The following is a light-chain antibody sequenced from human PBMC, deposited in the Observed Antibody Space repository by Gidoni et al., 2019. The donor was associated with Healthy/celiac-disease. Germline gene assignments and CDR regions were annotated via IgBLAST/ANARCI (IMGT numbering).Light chain of an antibody. CDR2: GAS. CDR3: QQYGSSRTWT. Sequence: EIVLTQSPGTLSLSPGERATFSCRASQSVSSSYFAWYQQKPGQPPRLLIYGASSRATGIPDRCSGSGSWTDFTITISRLEPEDFAVYYCQQYGSSRTWTFGQGTKVEIK. V-gene: IGKV3-20*01. J-gene: IGKJ1*01. CDR1: QSVSSSY.